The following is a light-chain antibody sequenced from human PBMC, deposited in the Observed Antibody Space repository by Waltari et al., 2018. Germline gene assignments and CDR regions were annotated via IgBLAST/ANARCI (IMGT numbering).Light chain of an antibody. Sequence: QSALTQPASVSGSPGQSIAISCPGTSGYVGSRYLASWYQQPPGKAPSLMIYDVTKRPSGVSDRFSGSKSGHTASLTISGLQAEDESDYYCSSYTTTRTYVFGSGTKVTVL. J-gene: IGLJ1*01. V-gene: IGLV2-14*03. CDR2: DVT. CDR1: SGYVGSRYL. CDR3: SSYTTTRTYV.